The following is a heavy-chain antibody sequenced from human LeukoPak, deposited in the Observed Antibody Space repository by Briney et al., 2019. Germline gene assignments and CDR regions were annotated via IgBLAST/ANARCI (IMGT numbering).Heavy chain of an antibody. Sequence: ASVKVSCKASGYTFTGYYMHWVRQAPGQGLEWMGRINPNSGGTNYAQKFQGRVTMTRDTSISTAYMELSRLRSDDTAVYYCARSFGFSSWQGCDPWGQGTLVTVSS. CDR3: ARSFGFSSWQGCDP. CDR1: GYTFTGYY. J-gene: IGHJ5*02. V-gene: IGHV1-2*06. CDR2: INPNSGGT. D-gene: IGHD6-13*01.